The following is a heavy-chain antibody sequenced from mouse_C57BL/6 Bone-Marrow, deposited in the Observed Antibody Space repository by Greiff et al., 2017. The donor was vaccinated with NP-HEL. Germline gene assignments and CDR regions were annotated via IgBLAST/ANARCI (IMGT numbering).Heavy chain of an antibody. Sequence: VKVVESGPELVKPGASVKISCKASGYAFSSSWMNWVKQRPGKGLEWIGRIYPGVGDTNYNGKFRGKATLTADKSSSTAYMQLSSLTSEDSAVYFCAARRGPSMDYWGQGTSVTVSS. CDR1: GYAFSSSW. J-gene: IGHJ4*01. CDR3: AARRGPSMDY. V-gene: IGHV1-82*01. CDR2: IYPGVGDT. D-gene: IGHD3-3*01.